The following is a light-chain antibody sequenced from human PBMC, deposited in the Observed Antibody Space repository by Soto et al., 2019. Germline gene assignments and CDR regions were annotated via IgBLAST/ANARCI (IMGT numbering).Light chain of an antibody. CDR3: QQYGSSRWT. J-gene: IGKJ1*01. Sequence: EIVLTQSPGTLSLSPGERATNSCRASQSVSSIYLAWYQQKPGQAPRLLIYGASSKATGIPDRFSGSGSGTDFTLIISRLEPEDFAVYYCQQYGSSRWTFGQGTKVDIK. V-gene: IGKV3-20*01. CDR1: QSVSSIY. CDR2: GAS.